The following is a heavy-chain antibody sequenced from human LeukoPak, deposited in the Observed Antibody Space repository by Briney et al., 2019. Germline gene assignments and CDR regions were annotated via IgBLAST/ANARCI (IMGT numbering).Heavy chain of an antibody. CDR1: GYTFTSYG. CDR3: ARVYYYGSGSYYTPIFDY. D-gene: IGHD3-10*01. V-gene: IGHV1-18*01. CDR2: ISAYNGNT. Sequence: GASVKVSCKASGYTFTSYGISWVRQAPGQGLEWKGWISAYNGNTNYAQKLQGRVTMTTDTSTSTAYMELRSLRSDDTAVYYCARVYYYGSGSYYTPIFDYWGQGTMVTVSS. J-gene: IGHJ4*02.